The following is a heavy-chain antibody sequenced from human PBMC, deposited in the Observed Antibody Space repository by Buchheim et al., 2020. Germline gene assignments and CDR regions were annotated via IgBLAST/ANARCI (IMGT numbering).Heavy chain of an antibody. CDR2: IKEDGSEK. J-gene: IGHJ5*01. D-gene: IGHD4-17*01. CDR3: ARGYGIAS. CDR1: GFTFSTNW. V-gene: IGHV3-7*01. Sequence: EVQLVESGGGLVQPGGSLRLSCAASGFTFSTNWMNWVRQAPGKGLKWVANIKEDGSEKYYVDSVKGRFTISRDNAKNSVHLQMNSLRAEDTAVYYCARGYGIASWGQGTL.